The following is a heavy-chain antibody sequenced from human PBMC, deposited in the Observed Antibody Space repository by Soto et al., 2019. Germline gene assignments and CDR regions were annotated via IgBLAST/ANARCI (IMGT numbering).Heavy chain of an antibody. J-gene: IGHJ4*02. CDR2: IWYDGSNK. CDR1: GFTFSSYG. Sequence: QVQLVESGGGVVQPGRSLRLSCAASGFTFSSYGMHWVRQAPGKGLEWVAVIWYDGSNKYYADSVKGRFTISRDNSKGTLYLQMNSLRAEDTAVYYCASGYLVVPHRVIDYWGQGTLVTVSS. D-gene: IGHD2-2*01. V-gene: IGHV3-33*01. CDR3: ASGYLVVPHRVIDY.